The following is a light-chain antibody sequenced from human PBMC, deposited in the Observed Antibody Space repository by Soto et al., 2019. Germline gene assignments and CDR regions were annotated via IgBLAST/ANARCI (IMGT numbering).Light chain of an antibody. CDR1: QSVLYSSNNKNY. V-gene: IGKV4-1*01. J-gene: IGKJ1*01. CDR2: WAS. CDR3: QQYYSTPQT. Sequence: DIVMTQSPDSLAVSLGERATINCKSSQSVLYSSNNKNYLDWYQQKPGQPTKLLIYWASTRESGVPDRFSGSGSGTDFTLTISSLQDEDVAVYYCQQYYSTPQTFGQGTKVEI.